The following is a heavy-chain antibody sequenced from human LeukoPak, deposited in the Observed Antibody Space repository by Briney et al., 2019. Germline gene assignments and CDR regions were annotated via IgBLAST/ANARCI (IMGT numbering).Heavy chain of an antibody. D-gene: IGHD5-12*01. CDR2: VNPNSGGT. V-gene: IGHV1-2*06. CDR1: GYTFTGYY. J-gene: IGHJ6*02. Sequence: ASVKVSCKASGYTFTGYYMHWVRQAPGQGLEWMGRVNPNSGGTNYAQKFQGRVTMTRGTSISTAYMELSRLRSDDTAVYYCARVGYSGYDYFYYYGLDVWGQGTTVTVSS. CDR3: ARVGYSGYDYFYYYGLDV.